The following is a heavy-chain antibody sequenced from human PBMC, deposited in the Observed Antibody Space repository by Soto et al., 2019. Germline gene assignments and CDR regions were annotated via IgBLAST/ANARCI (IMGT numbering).Heavy chain of an antibody. CDR1: GCPMSEYF. D-gene: IGHD3-10*01. V-gene: IGHV4-59*01. Sequence: SETLSLTCTVSGCPMSEYFWSWIRQAPGKGLEWIGYVYYLGSTDYNPSLKSRVMISVDTSKRQFSLKLSSVTVADTAIYYCARDGYDGSGSPFPAYWGPGIQVTVSS. CDR3: ARDGYDGSGSPFPAY. J-gene: IGHJ4*02. CDR2: VYYLGST.